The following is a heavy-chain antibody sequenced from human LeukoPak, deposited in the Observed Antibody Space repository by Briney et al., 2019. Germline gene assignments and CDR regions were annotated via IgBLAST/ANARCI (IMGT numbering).Heavy chain of an antibody. CDR3: ARSRDGYNSRDYYLDY. Sequence: ASVKVSCKASGYTFTTYYIHWVRQAPGQGLEWMGVINPSSGSTSYAQKFQGRVTVTRDTSTSTVYMELRSLRSEDTAVFYCARSRDGYNSRDYYLDYWGQGTLVTVSS. CDR2: INPSSGST. D-gene: IGHD5-24*01. CDR1: GYTFTTYY. V-gene: IGHV1-46*01. J-gene: IGHJ4*02.